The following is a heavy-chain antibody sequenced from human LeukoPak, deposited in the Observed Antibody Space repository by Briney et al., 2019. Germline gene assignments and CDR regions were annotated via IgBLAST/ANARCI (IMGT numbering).Heavy chain of an antibody. J-gene: IGHJ4*02. Sequence: SETLSLTCAVYGGSFSGYYWSWIRQPPGKGLEWIGEINHSGSTNYNPSLKSRVTMSVDTSKNQFSLKLSSVTAADTAVYYCARERSRSYYVDYWGQGTLVTVSS. CDR2: INHSGST. D-gene: IGHD3-10*01. CDR1: GGSFSGYY. CDR3: ARERSRSYYVDY. V-gene: IGHV4-34*01.